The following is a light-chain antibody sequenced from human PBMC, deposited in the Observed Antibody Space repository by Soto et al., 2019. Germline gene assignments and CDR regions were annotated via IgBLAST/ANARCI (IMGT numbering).Light chain of an antibody. Sequence: EIVLTQSPGTLSLSPGERATLSCRASQSVSSSYLAWYQQKPGQAPRLLIYGASGRATGIPDRFSGSGSGTDFTLTISRLVPEDFALYYCQQYCSSPSFTFGPGTKVYIK. J-gene: IGKJ3*01. CDR1: QSVSSSY. V-gene: IGKV3-20*01. CDR3: QQYCSSPSFT. CDR2: GAS.